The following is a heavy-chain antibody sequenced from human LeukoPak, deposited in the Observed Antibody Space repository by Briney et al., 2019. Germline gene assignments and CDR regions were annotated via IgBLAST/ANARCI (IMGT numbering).Heavy chain of an antibody. Sequence: ASVKVSCKSSGYTFTSYGIIWVRQAPGQGLEWMGWISAYNGNTNYAQKLQGRVTMTTDTSTSTAYMELRSLRSDDTAVYYCARVYCGGDCPRGGAFDIWGQGTMVTVSS. V-gene: IGHV1-18*01. CDR3: ARVYCGGDCPRGGAFDI. CDR1: GYTFTSYG. J-gene: IGHJ3*02. CDR2: ISAYNGNT. D-gene: IGHD2-21*02.